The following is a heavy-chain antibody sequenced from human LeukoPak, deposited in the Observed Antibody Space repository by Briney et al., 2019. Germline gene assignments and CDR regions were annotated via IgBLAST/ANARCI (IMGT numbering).Heavy chain of an antibody. CDR1: GFTFSSYG. Sequence: GGSLRLSCAASGFTFSSYGMHWVRQAPGKGLEWVAVIWYDGSNKYYADSVKGRFTISRDNSKNTLYLQMNSLRAGDTAVYYCARDRRNYYYGMDVWGQGTTVTVSS. J-gene: IGHJ6*02. CDR2: IWYDGSNK. V-gene: IGHV3-33*01. CDR3: ARDRRNYYYGMDV.